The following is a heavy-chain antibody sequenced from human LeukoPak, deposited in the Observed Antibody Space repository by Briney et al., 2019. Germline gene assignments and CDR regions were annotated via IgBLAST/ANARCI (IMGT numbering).Heavy chain of an antibody. CDR2: ISSSSSYI. CDR1: GFTFSSYS. D-gene: IGHD2-2*01. Sequence: GGSLRLSCAASGFTFSSYSMNWVRQAPGKGLEWVSSISSSSSYIYYADSVKGRFTISRDNAKNSLYLQMNSLRAEDTAVYYCARERTSSTPYHYYGMDVWGQGTTVTVSS. V-gene: IGHV3-21*01. J-gene: IGHJ6*02. CDR3: ARERTSSTPYHYYGMDV.